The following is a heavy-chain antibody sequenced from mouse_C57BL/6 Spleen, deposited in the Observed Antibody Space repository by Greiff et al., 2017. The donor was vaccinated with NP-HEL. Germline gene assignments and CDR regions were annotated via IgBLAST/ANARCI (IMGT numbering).Heavy chain of an antibody. CDR3: ARLDGCYSWFAY. V-gene: IGHV5-9*01. CDR1: GFTFSSYS. CDR2: ISGGGGNT. Sequence: EVMLVESGGGLVKPGGSLKLSCAASGFTFSSYSMSWVRQTPEKRLEWVATISGGGGNTYYPDSVKGRFTFSRDNTKNTLYLQKSSLRSEDTALYYCARLDGCYSWFAYWGQGTLVTVSA. D-gene: IGHD2-3*01. J-gene: IGHJ3*01.